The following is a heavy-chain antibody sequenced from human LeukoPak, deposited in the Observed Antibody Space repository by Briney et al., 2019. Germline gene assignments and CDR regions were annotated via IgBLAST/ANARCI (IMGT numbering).Heavy chain of an antibody. CDR1: GGSISSSSFY. D-gene: IGHD6-19*01. Sequence: SETLSLTCTVSGGSISSSSFYWGWIRRPPGKGLEWIGNIYHSGSTYYNPSLKSRVTMSLDTSKNQFSLRLSSVTAADTAVYYCARLGVAGVYYYYGMDVWGQGTTVTVSS. CDR2: IYHSGST. CDR3: ARLGVAGVYYYYGMDV. V-gene: IGHV4-39*01. J-gene: IGHJ6*02.